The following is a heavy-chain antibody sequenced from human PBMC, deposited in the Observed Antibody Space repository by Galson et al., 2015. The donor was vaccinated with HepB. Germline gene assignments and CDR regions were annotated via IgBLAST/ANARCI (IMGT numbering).Heavy chain of an antibody. CDR1: GYTFTSYA. CDR2: INAGNGNT. J-gene: IGHJ6*02. D-gene: IGHD3-22*01. Sequence: SVKVSCKASGYTFTSYAMHWVRQAPGQGLEWMGWINAGNGNTKYAQKFQGRVTITRDKSASTAYMELSSLRSEDTAVYYCASDYYDRSGYPNYYYGMDVWGQGTTVTVSS. CDR3: ASDYYDRSGYPNYYYGMDV. V-gene: IGHV1-3*01.